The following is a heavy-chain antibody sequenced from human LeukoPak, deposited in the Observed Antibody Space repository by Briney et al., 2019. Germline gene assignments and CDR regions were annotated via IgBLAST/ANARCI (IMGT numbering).Heavy chain of an antibody. CDR1: RFTFRSYG. V-gene: IGHV3-74*01. CDR3: ARGNYHAMDV. CDR2: INTDGSST. D-gene: IGHD5-24*01. J-gene: IGHJ6*02. Sequence: PGGSLRLSCAASRFTFRSYGMHWVRQAPGKGLVWVSRINTDGSSTSCADSVKGRFTISRDNTKNTLYLEMNGLRAEDTAVYYCARGNYHAMDVWGQGTTVTVSS.